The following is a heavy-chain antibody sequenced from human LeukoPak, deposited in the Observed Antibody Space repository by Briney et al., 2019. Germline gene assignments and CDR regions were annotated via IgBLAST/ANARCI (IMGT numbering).Heavy chain of an antibody. D-gene: IGHD3-22*01. CDR2: IKQDGSEK. V-gene: IGHV3-7*01. CDR1: GFTFSSYW. Sequence: QPGGSLRLSCAASGFTFSSYWMIWVRQAPGKGLEWVANIKQDGSEKYYVDSVKGRFTISRDNAKNSLYPQMNSLRAEDTAVYYCARPPFYYDSSGYWGQGTLVTVSS. J-gene: IGHJ4*02. CDR3: ARPPFYYDSSGY.